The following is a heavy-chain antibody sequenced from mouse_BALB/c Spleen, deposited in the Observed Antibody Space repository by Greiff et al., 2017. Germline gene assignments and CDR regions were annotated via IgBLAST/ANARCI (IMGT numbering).Heavy chain of an antibody. CDR3: ARNRYYGSSSYWYFDV. CDR1: GFSLTSYG. V-gene: IGHV2-2*02. CDR2: IWSGGST. D-gene: IGHD1-1*01. Sequence: QVQLKESGPGLVQPSQSLSITCTVSGFSLTSYGVHWVRQSPGKGLEWLGVIWSGGSTDYNAAFISRLSISKDNSKSQVFFKMNSLQANDTAIYYCARNRYYGSSSYWYFDVWGAGTTVTVSS. J-gene: IGHJ1*01.